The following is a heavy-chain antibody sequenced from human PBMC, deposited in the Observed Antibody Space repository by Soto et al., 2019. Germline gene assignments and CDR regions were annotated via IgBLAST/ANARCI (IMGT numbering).Heavy chain of an antibody. CDR1: GGSISSSSYY. D-gene: IGHD5-12*01. Sequence: SETLSLTCTVSGGSISSSSYYWGWIRQPPGKGLEWIGSIYYSGSTYYNPSLKSRVTISVDTSKNQFSLKLSSVTAADTAVYYCARLPGYSGYVLLNDIWGQGTMVTVSS. V-gene: IGHV4-39*01. CDR2: IYYSGST. CDR3: ARLPGYSGYVLLNDI. J-gene: IGHJ3*02.